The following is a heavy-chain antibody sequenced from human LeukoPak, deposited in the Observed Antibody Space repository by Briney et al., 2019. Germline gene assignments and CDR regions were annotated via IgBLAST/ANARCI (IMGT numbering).Heavy chain of an antibody. V-gene: IGHV1-2*02. D-gene: IGHD3-22*01. CDR3: PRGGYYYDSSGYLF. Sequence: ASVKVSCKASGYTFTGYYMHWVRQAPGQGLEWMGWINPNSGGTNYAQKFQGRVTTTRDTSISKAYMELSRLRSDDTAVYYCPRGGYYYDSSGYLFWGQGTLVTVSS. CDR1: GYTFTGYY. J-gene: IGHJ4*02. CDR2: INPNSGGT.